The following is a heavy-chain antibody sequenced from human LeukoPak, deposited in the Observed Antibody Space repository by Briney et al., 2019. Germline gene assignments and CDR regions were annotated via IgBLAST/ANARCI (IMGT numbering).Heavy chain of an antibody. J-gene: IGHJ3*01. D-gene: IGHD1-20*01. V-gene: IGHV4-39*01. CDR3: AKRRHNFDSYVF. CDR1: GDSFTSSHYW. CDR2: IQYTGRT. Sequence: SETLSLTCTVSGDSFTSSHYWWDWLRLPPGKGLEWIGGIQYTGRTLPNPSLKSRVTIAVDTSKKQFSLDLRSATAADTAVYYCAKRRHNFDSYVFWGQGTKVTVSS.